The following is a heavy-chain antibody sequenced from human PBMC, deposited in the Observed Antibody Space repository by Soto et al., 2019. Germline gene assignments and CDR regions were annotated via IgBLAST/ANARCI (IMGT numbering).Heavy chain of an antibody. Sequence: EVQLLESGGGLVQPGGSLRLSCAASGFTFSKYALSWVRQAPGKGLEWVSAISGSGGTTHYADSVKGRVTISRDNFKDTVFLQMNSLRVEDTAVYSCAKYYYDRSGSPLAFDYWGQGTLVTVSS. D-gene: IGHD3-22*01. CDR3: AKYYYDRSGSPLAFDY. J-gene: IGHJ4*02. CDR1: GFTFSKYA. V-gene: IGHV3-23*01. CDR2: ISGSGGTT.